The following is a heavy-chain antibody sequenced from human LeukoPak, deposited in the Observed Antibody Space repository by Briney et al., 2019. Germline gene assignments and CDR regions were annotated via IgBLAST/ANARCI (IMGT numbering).Heavy chain of an antibody. Sequence: GGSLRLSCAASGFSFSTYTMNWVRHAPGKGLDRVSYISSSSSTIYYADSVKGRFTISRDNANNSLYLQMNSLRDEDTAVYYCARARRYRSSWYHDYWRQGSLVTVSS. D-gene: IGHD6-13*01. J-gene: IGHJ4*02. CDR3: ARARRYRSSWYHDY. CDR2: ISSSSSTI. CDR1: GFSFSTYT. V-gene: IGHV3-48*02.